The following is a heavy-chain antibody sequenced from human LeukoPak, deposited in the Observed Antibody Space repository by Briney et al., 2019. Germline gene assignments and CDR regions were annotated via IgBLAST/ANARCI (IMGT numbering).Heavy chain of an antibody. D-gene: IGHD6-19*01. CDR2: ISGSGGVT. V-gene: IGHV3-23*01. Sequence: PGGSLRLSCAASGFTFSSYAMSWVRQAPGKGPEWVSDISGSGGVTHYADSVKGRFSISRDNSRNTLYLQMTSLRAEDTAVYYCAKGPLTEVAGTTWDYWGQGTLITVSS. J-gene: IGHJ4*02. CDR1: GFTFSSYA. CDR3: AKGPLTEVAGTTWDY.